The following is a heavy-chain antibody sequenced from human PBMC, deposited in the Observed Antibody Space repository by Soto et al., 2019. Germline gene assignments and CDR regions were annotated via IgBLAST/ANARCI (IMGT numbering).Heavy chain of an antibody. J-gene: IGHJ4*02. CDR3: ARSHPKAPCDY. V-gene: IGHV3-11*06. CDR1: GFTFSDYY. Sequence: QVQLVESGGGLVKPGGSLRLSCAASGFTFSDYYMSWIRQAPGKGLEWVSYISSSSSYTNYADSVKGRFTISRDNAKNSLYLHMNSLRAEDTAVYYCARSHPKAPCDYWGQGTLVTVSS. CDR2: ISSSSSYT.